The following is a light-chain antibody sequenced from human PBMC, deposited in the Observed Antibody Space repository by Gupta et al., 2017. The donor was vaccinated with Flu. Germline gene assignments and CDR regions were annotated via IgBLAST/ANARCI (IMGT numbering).Light chain of an antibody. J-gene: IGLJ2*01. CDR2: EVT. CDR3: SSYAGSNNSPVI. V-gene: IGLV2-8*01. Sequence: QSALTQPPSASGSPGQSVTISCTGTSSDIGGYNYVSWYQQYPGKAPKIIIYEVTKRPSGVPDRFSFSKSGNTASLTVSGLQAEDEADYHCSSYAGSNNSPVIFGGGTKLTVL. CDR1: SSDIGGYNY.